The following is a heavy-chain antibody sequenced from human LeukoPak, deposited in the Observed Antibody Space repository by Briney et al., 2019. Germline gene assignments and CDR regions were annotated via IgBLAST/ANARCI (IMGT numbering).Heavy chain of an antibody. CDR2: ISYDGSNK. V-gene: IGHV3-30*03. CDR3: ARGAEGIAATDSNFDY. J-gene: IGHJ4*02. D-gene: IGHD6-13*01. CDR1: GFTFSSYG. Sequence: GGSLRLSCAASGFTFSSYGMHWVRQAPGKGLEWVAVISYDGSNKYYADSVKGRFTISRDNSKNTLYLQMNSLRAEDMAVYYCARGAEGIAATDSNFDYWGRGTLVTVSS.